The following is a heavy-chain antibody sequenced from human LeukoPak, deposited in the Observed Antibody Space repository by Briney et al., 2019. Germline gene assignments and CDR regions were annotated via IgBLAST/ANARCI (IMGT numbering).Heavy chain of an antibody. CDR1: GFTFISYA. CDR2: ISGSGVST. J-gene: IGHJ4*02. D-gene: IGHD3-22*01. Sequence: GGSLRLSCSASGFTFISYAMNWVRQAPGKGLEWVSAISGSGVSTYYADSVKGRFTISRDNSKNTLYLQMNSLRAEDTAVYYCAKKYYYDSSGYYFFDDWGQGTLVTVSS. CDR3: AKKYYYDSSGYYFFDD. V-gene: IGHV3-23*01.